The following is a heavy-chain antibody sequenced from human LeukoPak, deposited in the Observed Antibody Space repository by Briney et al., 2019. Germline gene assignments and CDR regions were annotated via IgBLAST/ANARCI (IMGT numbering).Heavy chain of an antibody. CDR3: ATQGGANIVH. D-gene: IGHD2-15*01. J-gene: IGHJ4*02. V-gene: IGHV3-23*01. CDR1: GFTFSSFA. CDR2: ISGSGDST. Sequence: PGRSLRLSCATSGFTFSSFAMSWVRQAPGKGLEWVSAISGSGDSTYYADSVKGRFTISRDNSKHTLYLQMNSLRAEDTAVYYCATQGGANIVHWGQGTLVTVSS.